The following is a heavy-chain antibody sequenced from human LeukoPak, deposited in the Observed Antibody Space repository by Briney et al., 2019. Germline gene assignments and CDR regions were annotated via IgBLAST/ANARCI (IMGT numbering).Heavy chain of an antibody. D-gene: IGHD3-10*01. Sequence: ASVKVSCKASGYTFTSYDINWVRQATGQGLEWMGWMNPNSGNTGYAQKFQGRVTMTRNTSISTAYMELSSLRSEDTAVYYCARRSTMVRDQAAGGFDYWGQGTLVTVSS. CDR3: ARRSTMVRDQAAGGFDY. J-gene: IGHJ4*02. CDR1: GYTFTSYD. V-gene: IGHV1-8*01. CDR2: MNPNSGNT.